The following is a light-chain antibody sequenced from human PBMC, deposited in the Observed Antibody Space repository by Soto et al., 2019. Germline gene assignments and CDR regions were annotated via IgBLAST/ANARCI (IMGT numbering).Light chain of an antibody. Sequence: IVVTRSPGTVSLSPGETASLSCTASQTVSSNYLACYQQKPCQAPRLLIYGTTSRATGVLDRSSGGGSWTAFAFPHSILEPVDFLVYTFQQYISSTATFGG. V-gene: IGKV3-20*01. CDR1: QTVSSNY. J-gene: IGKJ4*02. CDR3: QQYISSTAT. CDR2: GTT.